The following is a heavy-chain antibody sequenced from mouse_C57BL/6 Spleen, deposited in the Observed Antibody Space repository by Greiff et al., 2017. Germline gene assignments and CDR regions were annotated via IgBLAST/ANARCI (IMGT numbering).Heavy chain of an antibody. Sequence: QVQLQQSGPELVKPGASVKISCKASGYAFSSSWMNWVKQRPGKGLEWIGRIYPGDGDTNYNGKFKGKATLTADKSSSTAYMQLSSLTSEDSAVYFCARWDKDFDYWGQGTTLTVSS. CDR1: GYAFSSSW. D-gene: IGHD4-1*01. V-gene: IGHV1-82*01. CDR2: IYPGDGDT. CDR3: ARWDKDFDY. J-gene: IGHJ2*01.